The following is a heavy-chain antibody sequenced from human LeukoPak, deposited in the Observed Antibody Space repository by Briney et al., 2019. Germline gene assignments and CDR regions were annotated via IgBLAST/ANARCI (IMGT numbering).Heavy chain of an antibody. CDR2: ISGSGGST. CDR3: AKTPGIGPP. V-gene: IGHV3-23*01. D-gene: IGHD6-13*01. J-gene: IGHJ5*02. CDR1: XXTXSXYA. Sequence: GGXXXLXCAXXXXTXSXYAXSWVRQAPGKGLEWVSAISGSGGSTYYADSVKGRFTISRDNSKNTLYLQMNSLRAEDTAVYYCAKTPGIGPPWGQGTPVTVSS.